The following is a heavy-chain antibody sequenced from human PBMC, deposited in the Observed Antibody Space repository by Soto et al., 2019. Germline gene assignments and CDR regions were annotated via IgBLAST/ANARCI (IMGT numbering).Heavy chain of an antibody. CDR2: IFYLSTT. Sequence: TLSLTCTVSGASVKTGGYYWTLIRQFPGKGLEWMGYIFYLSTTYYNPSLASRIAMSLDLSKNQFSLRLTSVTAADTAVYYCARGRLIDIVVVPAAMDLFDYWGQGTLVTVSS. V-gene: IGHV4-31*03. D-gene: IGHD2-2*01. J-gene: IGHJ4*02. CDR3: ARGRLIDIVVVPAAMDLFDY. CDR1: GASVKTGGYY.